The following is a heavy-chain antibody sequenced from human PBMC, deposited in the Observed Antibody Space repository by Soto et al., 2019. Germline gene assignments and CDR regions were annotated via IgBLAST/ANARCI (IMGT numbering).Heavy chain of an antibody. Sequence: QVQLVQSGAEVKKPGASVMVSCRASGYTFTSHYMHWVRKAPGQGLEWMGMIDPSGGATTYAQKFQGRVTITRDTSTTTAYMELSSLRPEDTAVYSCSRGLWQWLFDYWGQGTLVNVSS. CDR1: GYTFTSHY. CDR2: IDPSGGAT. D-gene: IGHD6-19*01. J-gene: IGHJ4*02. CDR3: SRGLWQWLFDY. V-gene: IGHV1-46*03.